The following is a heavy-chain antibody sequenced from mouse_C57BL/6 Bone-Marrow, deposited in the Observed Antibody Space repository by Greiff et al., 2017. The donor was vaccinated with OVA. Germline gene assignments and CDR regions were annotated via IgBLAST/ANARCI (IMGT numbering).Heavy chain of an antibody. CDR3: ARLITAD. V-gene: IGHV1-81*01. Sequence: QVQLQQSGPELVRPGASVKLSCKASGYTFTSYGISWVKQRTGQGLEWIGGIFPRSGNTYYNEKFKGKATLTADKSSSTAYMGLRSLTSEDSAVYFSARLITADWGQGTTLTVSS. J-gene: IGHJ2*01. CDR2: IFPRSGNT. CDR1: GYTFTSYG. D-gene: IGHD1-2*01.